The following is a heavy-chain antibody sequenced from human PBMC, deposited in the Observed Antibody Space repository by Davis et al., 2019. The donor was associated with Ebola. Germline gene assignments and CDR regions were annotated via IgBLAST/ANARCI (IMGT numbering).Heavy chain of an antibody. D-gene: IGHD3-22*01. CDR1: GFTFSSYS. V-gene: IGHV3-21*01. CDR2: ISSSSSYI. J-gene: IGHJ4*02. Sequence: GESLKISCAASGFTFSSYSMNWVRQAPGKGLEWVSSISSSSSYIYYADSVKGRFTISRDNAKNSLYLQMNSLRAEDTAVYYCARAVDYYDSSGPFWGQGTLVTVSS. CDR3: ARAVDYYDSSGPF.